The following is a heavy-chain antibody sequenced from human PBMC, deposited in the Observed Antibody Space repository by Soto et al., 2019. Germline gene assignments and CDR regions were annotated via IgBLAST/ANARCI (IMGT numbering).Heavy chain of an antibody. CDR1: GGSFSGYY. V-gene: IGHV4-34*01. D-gene: IGHD2-15*01. Sequence: QVQLQQWGAGLLKPSETLSLTCAVYGGSFSGYYWSCIRQPPGKGLEWIGEINHSGSTNYNPSLKSRVTISVDTSKNQFSLKLSSVTAADTAVYYCARETYCSCGSCYYYWGQGTLVTVSS. J-gene: IGHJ4*02. CDR3: ARETYCSCGSCYYY. CDR2: INHSGST.